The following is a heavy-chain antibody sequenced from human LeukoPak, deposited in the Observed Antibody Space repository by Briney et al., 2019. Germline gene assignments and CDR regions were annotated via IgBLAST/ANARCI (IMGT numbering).Heavy chain of an antibody. CDR3: ASPISVPYYFDY. V-gene: IGHV3-7*01. D-gene: IGHD2-2*01. J-gene: IGHJ4*02. CDR1: GFTFSSYW. CDR2: IKQDGSEK. Sequence: SAGSLRLSCAASGFTFSSYWMSWVRQAPGKGLEWVANIKQDGSEKYYVDSVKGRFTISRDNAKNSLYLQMNSLRAEDTAVYYCASPISVPYYFDYWGQGTLVTVSS.